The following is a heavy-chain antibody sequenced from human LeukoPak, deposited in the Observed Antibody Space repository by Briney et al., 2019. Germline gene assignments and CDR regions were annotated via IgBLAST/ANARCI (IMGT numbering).Heavy chain of an antibody. V-gene: IGHV3-23*01. CDR1: GFTFSSYG. J-gene: IGHJ4*02. D-gene: IGHD3-22*01. CDR2: ISGSGGST. Sequence: GGSLRLSCAASGFTFSSYGRSWVRQAPGKGLEWVSAISGSGGSTYYADSVKGRFTISRDNSKNTLYLQMNSLRAEDTAVYYCAKGSRGCYDSSGYLDYWGQGTLVTVSS. CDR3: AKGSRGCYDSSGYLDY.